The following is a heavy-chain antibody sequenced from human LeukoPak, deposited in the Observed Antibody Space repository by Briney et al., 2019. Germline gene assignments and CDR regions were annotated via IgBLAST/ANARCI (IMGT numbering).Heavy chain of an antibody. CDR3: ARGGSYLVSDAFDI. Sequence: PGGSLRLSCAASGFTFSSYAMSWVRQAPGKGLEWVSVIYSGGSTYYADSVKGRFTISRDNSKNTLYLQMNSLRAEDTAVYYCARGGSYLVSDAFDIWGQGTMVTVSS. CDR2: IYSGGST. D-gene: IGHD1-26*01. CDR1: GFTFSSYA. J-gene: IGHJ3*02. V-gene: IGHV3-53*01.